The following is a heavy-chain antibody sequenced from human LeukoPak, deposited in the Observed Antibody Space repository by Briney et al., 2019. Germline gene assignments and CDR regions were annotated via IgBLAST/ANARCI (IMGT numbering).Heavy chain of an antibody. D-gene: IGHD3-9*01. J-gene: IGHJ4*02. Sequence: GGSLRLSCAASGFTFGSYGMHWVRQAPGKGLEWVAVIWYDGSNKYYADSAKGRFTISRDNSKNTLYLQMNSLRAEDTAVYYCARGRYDILTGYAPDFDYWGQGTLVTVSS. CDR1: GFTFGSYG. V-gene: IGHV3-33*01. CDR3: ARGRYDILTGYAPDFDY. CDR2: IWYDGSNK.